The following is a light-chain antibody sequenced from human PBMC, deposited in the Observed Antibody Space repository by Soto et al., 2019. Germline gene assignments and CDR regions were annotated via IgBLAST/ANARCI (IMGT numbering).Light chain of an antibody. J-gene: IGLJ1*01. V-gene: IGLV2-14*01. Sequence: QSALTQPASVSGSPGQSITISCTGTSSDVGGYNYVSWYQQHPGKAPKLMIYEVSNRPSGVSNGFSGSKSGNTASLTISGLQAEDEADYYCSSYTSSSTLVFGSGTKVTVL. CDR1: SSDVGGYNY. CDR3: SSYTSSSTLV. CDR2: EVS.